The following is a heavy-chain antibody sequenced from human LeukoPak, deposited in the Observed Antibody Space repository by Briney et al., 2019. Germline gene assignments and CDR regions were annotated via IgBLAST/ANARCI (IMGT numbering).Heavy chain of an antibody. CDR2: ISSSSSYI. Sequence: GSLRLSCAASGFTFSSYSMNWVRQAPGKGLEWVSSISSSSSYIYYADSVKGRFTISRDNAKNSLYLQMNSLRAEDTAVYYCASYPDIVATIKAFDIWGQGTMVTVSS. J-gene: IGHJ3*02. V-gene: IGHV3-21*01. CDR3: ASYPDIVATIKAFDI. CDR1: GFTFSSYS. D-gene: IGHD5-12*01.